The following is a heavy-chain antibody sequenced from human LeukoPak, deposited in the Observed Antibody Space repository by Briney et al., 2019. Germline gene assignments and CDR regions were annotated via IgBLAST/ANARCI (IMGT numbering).Heavy chain of an antibody. CDR1: GFTFTTYS. V-gene: IGHV3-23*01. CDR3: AKDYSGSLPQFDY. J-gene: IGHJ4*02. CDR2: ISDSGGTT. D-gene: IGHD1-26*01. Sequence: GGSLRLSCEASGFTFTTYSMTWVRQAPGKGLKWVSGISDSGGTTFYADSVKGRFTISRDNSKNTLYMQMNSLRAEDTAVYYCAKDYSGSLPQFDYWGQGTLVTVSS.